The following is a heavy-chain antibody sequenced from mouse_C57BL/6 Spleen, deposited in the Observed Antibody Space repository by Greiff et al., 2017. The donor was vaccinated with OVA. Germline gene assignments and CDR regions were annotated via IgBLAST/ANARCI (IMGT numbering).Heavy chain of an antibody. D-gene: IGHD2-4*01. CDR3: ARVINDYDGDYYAMDY. J-gene: IGHJ4*01. CDR2: IDPANGNT. Sequence: EVMLVESVAELVRPGASVKLSCTASGFNIKNTYMHWVKQRPEQGLEWIGRIDPANGNTKYAPKFQGKATITADTSSNTAYLQLSSLTSEDTAIYYCARVINDYDGDYYAMDYWGQGTSVTVSS. V-gene: IGHV14-3*01. CDR1: GFNIKNTY.